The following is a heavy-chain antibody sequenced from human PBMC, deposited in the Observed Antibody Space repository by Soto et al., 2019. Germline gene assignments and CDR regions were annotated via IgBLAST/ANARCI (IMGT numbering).Heavy chain of an antibody. J-gene: IGHJ4*02. CDR3: AGGRIAVAGLGYYFDY. CDR1: GGSISSYY. Sequence: SETLSLTCTVSGGSISSYYWSWIRQPPGRGLEWIGYIYNSGNTNYNPSLKSRVTISVDTSKNQFSLKLSSVTAADTAVYYCAGGRIAVAGLGYYFDYWGQGTLVTVSS. V-gene: IGHV4-59*01. D-gene: IGHD6-19*01. CDR2: IYNSGNT.